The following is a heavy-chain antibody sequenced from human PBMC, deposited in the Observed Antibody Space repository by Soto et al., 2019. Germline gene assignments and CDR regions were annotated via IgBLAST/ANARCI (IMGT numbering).Heavy chain of an antibody. V-gene: IGHV1-3*01. D-gene: IGHD2-2*01. J-gene: IGHJ6*02. CDR3: ARGGSTGVLGFYYCHGMDL. Sequence: QVQLVQSGAEVKKPGASVTLSCTASGYAFTDYVLPWVRQAPGQRLEWVGWVNAGNGNTQYSQSYQGKVTITRDTSASTADKMLSSLTSEDTTVKYYARGGSTGVLGFYYCHGMDLRGQSTTVTVS. CDR1: GYAFTDYV. CDR2: VNAGNGNT.